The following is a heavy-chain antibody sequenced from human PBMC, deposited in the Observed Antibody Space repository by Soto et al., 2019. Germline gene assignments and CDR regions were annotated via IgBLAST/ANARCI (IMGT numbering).Heavy chain of an antibody. CDR2: IYHSGST. CDR3: AAGGGLPRYY. J-gene: IGHJ4*02. D-gene: IGHD5-12*01. CDR1: GGSISSGGYS. V-gene: IGHV4-30-2*01. Sequence: QLQLQESGSGLVKPSQTLSLTCAVSGGSISSGGYSWSWIRQPPGKGLEWIGYIYHSGSTYYNPSLRSRVTISVDRSKNQFSLKLSSAPAADTAVYYCAAGGGLPRYYWGQGTLVTVSS.